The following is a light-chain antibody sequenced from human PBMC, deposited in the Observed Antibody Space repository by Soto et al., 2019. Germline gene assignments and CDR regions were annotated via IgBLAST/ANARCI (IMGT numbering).Light chain of an antibody. Sequence: QSALTQPPSVSGAPGQRVTISCTGSSTNFGRYNLVHWYQQHRGTAPKLMIYGGSKRPSGVSNRFSGSKSGNTASLTISGLQAEDEADYYCCSYAGSSTFYVFGTGTKVTVL. CDR2: GGS. J-gene: IGLJ1*01. V-gene: IGLV2-23*01. CDR3: CSYAGSSTFYV. CDR1: STNFGRYNL.